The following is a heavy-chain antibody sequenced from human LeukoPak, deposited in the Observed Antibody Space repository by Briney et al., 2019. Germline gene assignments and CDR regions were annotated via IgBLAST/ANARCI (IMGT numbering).Heavy chain of an antibody. CDR1: GGSFGGYY. D-gene: IGHD6-19*01. Sequence: PSETLSLTCAVYGGSFGGYYWSWIRQPPGKGLEWIGEINHSGSTNYNPSLKSRVTISVDTSKNQFSLKLSSVTAADTAVYYCPRGGSSGWFDYWGQGTLVTVSS. V-gene: IGHV4-34*01. CDR2: INHSGST. J-gene: IGHJ4*02. CDR3: PRGGSSGWFDY.